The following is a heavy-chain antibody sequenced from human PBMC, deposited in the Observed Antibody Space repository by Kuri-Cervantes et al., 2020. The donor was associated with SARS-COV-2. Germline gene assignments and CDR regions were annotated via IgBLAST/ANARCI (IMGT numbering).Heavy chain of an antibody. CDR2: ISGSGDNT. D-gene: IGHD3-10*01. CDR1: RFIFNNYA. J-gene: IGHJ2*01. Sequence: GGSLRLSCAASRFIFNNYAMSWVRQAPGKGLEWVSGISGSGDNTYYADSVKGRFTISRDNARNSLYPQMNSLRAEDTAVYYCARDPHITLIRGAYFDLWGRGTLVTVSS. CDR3: ARDPHITLIRGAYFDL. V-gene: IGHV3-23*01.